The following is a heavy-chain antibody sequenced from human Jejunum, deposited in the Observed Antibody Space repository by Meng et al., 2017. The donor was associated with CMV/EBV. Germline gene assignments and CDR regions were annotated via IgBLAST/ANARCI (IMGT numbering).Heavy chain of an antibody. Sequence: SHDAMCWIHQTPGRALGWVSLILGTGNNTYSADFVSGRFTISRDNSGNMLYLQVNSLRAEDTALYYCAKVTIPVTGAGGYHFDYWGQGILVTVSS. CDR2: ILGTGNNT. CDR3: AKVTIPVTGAGGYHFDY. D-gene: IGHD3-16*02. V-gene: IGHV3-23*01. J-gene: IGHJ4*02. CDR1: SHDA.